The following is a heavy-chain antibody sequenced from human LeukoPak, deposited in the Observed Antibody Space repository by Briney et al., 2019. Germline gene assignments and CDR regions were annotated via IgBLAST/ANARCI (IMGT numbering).Heavy chain of an antibody. CDR3: ARGDLFGIAVAVPFDY. Sequence: ASVKVSCTASGYTFTSYYMHWVRQAPGHGLEWMGIINPSGGSTSYAQKFQGRVTMTRDTSTSTVYMELSSLRSEDTAVYYCARGDLFGIAVAVPFDYWGQGTLVTVSS. CDR1: GYTFTSYY. J-gene: IGHJ4*02. V-gene: IGHV1-46*01. CDR2: INPSGGST. D-gene: IGHD6-19*01.